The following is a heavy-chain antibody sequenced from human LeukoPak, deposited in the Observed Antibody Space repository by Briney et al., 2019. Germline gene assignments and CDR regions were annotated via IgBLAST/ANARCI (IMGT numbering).Heavy chain of an antibody. Sequence: GESLKISCKGSRYRFTSYWISWVRQMPGKGLEWMGIIYPGDSDTRYSPSFQGQVTISADKSISTAYLQWSSLKASDTAMYYCARPSSSGWTNHFDYWGQGTLVTVSS. J-gene: IGHJ4*02. CDR3: ARPSSSGWTNHFDY. D-gene: IGHD6-19*01. CDR2: IYPGDSDT. CDR1: RYRFTSYW. V-gene: IGHV5-51*01.